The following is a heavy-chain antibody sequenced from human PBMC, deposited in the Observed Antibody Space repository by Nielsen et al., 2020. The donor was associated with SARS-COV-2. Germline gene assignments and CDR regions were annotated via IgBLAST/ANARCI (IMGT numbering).Heavy chain of an antibody. Sequence: GESLKISCTASGFTFGPYSMNWVRQAPGKGLEWVSYISSSGQTMYYADSVRGRFTISRDITKNSLYLQMNSLRAEDTAVYYCAREGLDYYYMDVWGKGTTVTVSS. V-gene: IGHV3-48*04. CDR3: AREGLDYYYMDV. CDR1: GFTFGPYS. J-gene: IGHJ6*03. CDR2: ISSSGQTM. D-gene: IGHD6-6*01.